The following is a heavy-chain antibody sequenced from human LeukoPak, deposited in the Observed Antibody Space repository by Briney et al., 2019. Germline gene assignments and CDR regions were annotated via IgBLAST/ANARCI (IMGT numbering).Heavy chain of an antibody. Sequence: PGGSLRLSCAASGFTVSSNNNYMSWVRQAPGKGLEWVSVIYSGGRTDYADFVKGRFTISRDNSKNTLYLQMNSLRADDTAVYYCARVSRGFVVDYWGQGTLVTVSS. CDR3: ARVSRGFVVDY. D-gene: IGHD2-21*01. CDR2: IYSGGRT. CDR1: GFTVSSNNNY. J-gene: IGHJ4*02. V-gene: IGHV3-53*01.